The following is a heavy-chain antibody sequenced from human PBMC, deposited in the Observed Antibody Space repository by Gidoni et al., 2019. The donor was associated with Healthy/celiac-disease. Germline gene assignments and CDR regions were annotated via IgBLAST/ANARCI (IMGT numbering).Heavy chain of an antibody. CDR2: INPGGGTT. V-gene: IGHV1-46*01. Sequence: QVQLVQSGAEVKKPGASVKVSCKASGYTFTTSYLHWVRQAPGQGLEWMGIINPGGGTTSYAQKFQGRVTMTRDTSTSTVYMELSSLRSEDTAVYYCAREFKGSYDASGYYFYWGQGTLVTVSS. CDR3: AREFKGSYDASGYYFY. J-gene: IGHJ4*02. CDR1: GYTFTTSY. D-gene: IGHD3-22*01.